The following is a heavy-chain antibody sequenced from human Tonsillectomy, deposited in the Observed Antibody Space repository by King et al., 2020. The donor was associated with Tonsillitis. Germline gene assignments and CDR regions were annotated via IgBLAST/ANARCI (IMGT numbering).Heavy chain of an antibody. CDR1: AFTFSKYS. Sequence: VQLVESGGGLVKPGGSLRLSCEASAFTFSKYSMNWVRQAPGKGLEWVSSITTTGTYTFYADSVKGRFTISRDNAKNSLYLQMNSLKAEDTAVYYCARLKTGNLGAWFDPWGQGTLVTVSA. D-gene: IGHD1-1*01. V-gene: IGHV3-21*01. J-gene: IGHJ5*02. CDR2: ITTTGTYT. CDR3: ARLKTGNLGAWFDP.